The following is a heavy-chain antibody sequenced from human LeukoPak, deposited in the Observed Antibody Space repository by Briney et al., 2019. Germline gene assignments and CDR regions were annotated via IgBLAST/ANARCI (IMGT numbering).Heavy chain of an antibody. Sequence: GGSLRLSCAASGFTFSDYYMSWIRQAPGKGLEWVSYISSSGSTIYYADSVKGRFTISRDNAENSLYLQMNSLRAEDTAVYYCARGERFYDILTGYYYYYYMDVWGKGTTVTISS. J-gene: IGHJ6*03. CDR2: ISSSGSTI. D-gene: IGHD3-9*01. CDR3: ARGERFYDILTGYYYYYYMDV. CDR1: GFTFSDYY. V-gene: IGHV3-11*01.